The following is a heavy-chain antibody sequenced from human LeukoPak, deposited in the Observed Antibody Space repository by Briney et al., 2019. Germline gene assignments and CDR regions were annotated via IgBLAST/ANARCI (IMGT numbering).Heavy chain of an antibody. Sequence: GGSLRLSCAASGFTFSDYNMSWVRQAPGKGLEWVSAISGSGGSTYYADSVKGRFTISRDNSKNTLYLQMNSLRAEDTAVYYCATMPVAGMFDYWGQGTLVTVSS. CDR3: ATMPVAGMFDY. CDR1: GFTFSDYN. J-gene: IGHJ4*02. CDR2: ISGSGGST. D-gene: IGHD6-19*01. V-gene: IGHV3-23*01.